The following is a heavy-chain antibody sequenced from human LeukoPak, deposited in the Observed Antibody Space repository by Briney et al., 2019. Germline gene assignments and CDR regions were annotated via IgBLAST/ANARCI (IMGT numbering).Heavy chain of an antibody. CDR1: GYTFTGYY. D-gene: IGHD6-13*01. Sequence: GASVKVSCKTSGYTFTGYYMHWVRQAPGQGLEWMGWINPNSGGTNYAQKFQGRVTVTRDTSISTAYMELSRLRSDDTAVYYCARVQHPYAFDIWGQGTMVTVSS. CDR3: ARVQHPYAFDI. CDR2: INPNSGGT. V-gene: IGHV1-2*02. J-gene: IGHJ3*02.